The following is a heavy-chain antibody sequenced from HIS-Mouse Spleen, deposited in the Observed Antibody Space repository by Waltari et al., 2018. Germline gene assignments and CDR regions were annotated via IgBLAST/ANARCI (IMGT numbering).Heavy chain of an antibody. CDR3: AREPHYGGNSHFDY. Sequence: EVQLVESGGGLVQPGGSLRLSCAASGFTFSSYWMSWVRQAPGKGLEWVANIKQDGSEKYYVDSVKGRFTSSRDNAKNSLYLQMNSLRAEDTAVYYCAREPHYGGNSHFDYWGQGTLVTVSS. D-gene: IGHD4-17*01. V-gene: IGHV3-7*01. CDR1: GFTFSSYW. CDR2: IKQDGSEK. J-gene: IGHJ4*02.